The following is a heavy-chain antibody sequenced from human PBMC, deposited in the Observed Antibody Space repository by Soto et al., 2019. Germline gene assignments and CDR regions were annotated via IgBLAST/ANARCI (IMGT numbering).Heavy chain of an antibody. V-gene: IGHV1-18*01. D-gene: IGHD3-22*01. Sequence: QVQLVQSGAEVKKPGASVKFSCKASGYTFITYGVSWVRQAPGQGLDWLGWISTYNGNTRYAERLQGRATMTTDTTTNTAFMELRNLRSDDTAVYYCARGPTDYYDNSANYFLDYWGQGTLVTVSS. CDR1: GYTFITYG. J-gene: IGHJ4*02. CDR3: ARGPTDYYDNSANYFLDY. CDR2: ISTYNGNT.